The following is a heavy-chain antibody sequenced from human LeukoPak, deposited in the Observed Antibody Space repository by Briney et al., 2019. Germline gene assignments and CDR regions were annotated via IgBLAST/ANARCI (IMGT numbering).Heavy chain of an antibody. V-gene: IGHV3-23*01. CDR2: ISGSGGST. J-gene: IGHJ6*03. D-gene: IGHD6-13*01. CDR3: AKAAGYYYYYYMDV. Sequence: SGGSLRLSCAASGFTFSSYGMSWVRQAPGKGLEWVSAISGSGGSTYYADSVKGRFTISRDNSKNTLYLQMNSLRAEDTAVYYCAKAAGYYYYYYMDVWGKGTTVTISS. CDR1: GFTFSSYG.